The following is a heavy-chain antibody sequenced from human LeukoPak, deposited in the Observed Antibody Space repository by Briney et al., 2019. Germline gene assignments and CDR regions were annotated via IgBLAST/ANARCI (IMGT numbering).Heavy chain of an antibody. D-gene: IGHD1-26*01. CDR1: GGSISSYY. V-gene: IGHV4-59*01. Sequence: SETLSLTCTASGGSISSYYWSWIRQPPGEGLEWIGYIYYSGSTNYNPSLRSRVTISVDTSKNQFSLRLSSMTPADTAVYYCARDGDPSGSYFDFWGQGTVVTVSS. CDR2: IYYSGST. J-gene: IGHJ4*02. CDR3: ARDGDPSGSYFDF.